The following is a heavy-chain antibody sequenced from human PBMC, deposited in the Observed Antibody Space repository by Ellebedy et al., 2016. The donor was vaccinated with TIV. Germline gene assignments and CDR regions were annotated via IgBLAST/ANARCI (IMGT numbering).Heavy chain of an antibody. D-gene: IGHD3-10*01. J-gene: IGHJ6*02. CDR3: ARVYGSGSYLYYYYGMDV. CDR2: IIPVFGAA. Sequence: AASVKVSCKASGDSFSSYALNWFRQAPGQGPEWMGGIIPVFGAANYAPNFQGRVSITADESTSTVYMELSSLRSEETAVYYCARVYGSGSYLYYYYGMDVWGQGTTVTVSS. V-gene: IGHV1-69*13. CDR1: GDSFSSYA.